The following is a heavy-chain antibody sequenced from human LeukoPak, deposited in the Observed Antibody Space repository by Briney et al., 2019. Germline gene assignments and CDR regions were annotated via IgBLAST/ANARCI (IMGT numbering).Heavy chain of an antibody. D-gene: IGHD2-2*01. Sequence: GASVKVSCKASGGTFSSYAISWVRQAPGQGLKWMGWISAYNGNTNYAQKLQGRVTMTTDTSTSTAYMELRSLRSDDTAVYYCARDHFYCSSTHCYGETIDFWGQGTLVTVSS. CDR3: ARDHFYCSSTHCYGETIDF. J-gene: IGHJ4*02. CDR2: ISAYNGNT. CDR1: GGTFSSYA. V-gene: IGHV1-18*01.